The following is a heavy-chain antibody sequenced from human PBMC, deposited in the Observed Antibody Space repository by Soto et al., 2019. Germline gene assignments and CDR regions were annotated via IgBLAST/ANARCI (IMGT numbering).Heavy chain of an antibody. CDR2: ISSSSSYI. Sequence: GGSLRLSCAASGFTFSSYSMNWVRQAPGKGLEWVSSISSSSSYIYYADSVKGRFTISRDNAKNSLYLQMNSLRAEDTAVYYCARAVPSGGYYYYYGMDVWGQGTTVTVS. V-gene: IGHV3-21*01. CDR3: ARAVPSGGYYYYYGMDV. CDR1: GFTFSSYS. D-gene: IGHD1-26*01. J-gene: IGHJ6*02.